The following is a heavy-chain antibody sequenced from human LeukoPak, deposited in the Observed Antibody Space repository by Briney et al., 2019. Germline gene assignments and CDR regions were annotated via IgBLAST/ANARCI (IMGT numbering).Heavy chain of an antibody. V-gene: IGHV1-2*02. CDR2: VNPKSGGT. CDR3: ARGQQLASN. J-gene: IGHJ4*02. CDR1: GYTFTGYY. D-gene: IGHD6-13*01. Sequence: AAVKVSCKASGYTFTGYYMYWVRQAPGQGLEWMGLVNPKSGGTNNAQKFQGRVPMTREMSLSTAYMELSRLTSDDTAAYYGARGQQLASNWGQGTLVTVSS.